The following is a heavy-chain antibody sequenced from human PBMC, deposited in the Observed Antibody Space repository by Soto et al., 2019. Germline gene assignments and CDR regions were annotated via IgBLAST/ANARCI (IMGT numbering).Heavy chain of an antibody. CDR1: GGTFTNFV. Sequence: QVQLVQSGAEVKKPGSSVKVSCTASGGTFTNFVISCVRQAPGQGLEWMGGIIPNFGTTNYAQRFQGKVTMSADENTRTAYLELSGLPSDDTSVYYWARDVGGEATIRYWGQGTLVTVSS. CDR2: IIPNFGTT. D-gene: IGHD5-12*01. J-gene: IGHJ4*02. V-gene: IGHV1-69*01. CDR3: ARDVGGEATIRY.